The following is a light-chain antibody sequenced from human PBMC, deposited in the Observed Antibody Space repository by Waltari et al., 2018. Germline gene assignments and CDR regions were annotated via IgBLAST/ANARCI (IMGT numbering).Light chain of an antibody. V-gene: IGKV1-16*02. CDR1: QDISNY. Sequence: DIQMTQSPSSLSASVEDRVTLTCRASQDISNYLAWFQQKPGKAPESLIYTASTLRGGVPSKFSGSGFGTDFSLSISNLQPEDSATYYCQQYYSYPLTFGGGTKVEIK. CDR3: QQYYSYPLT. J-gene: IGKJ4*01. CDR2: TAS.